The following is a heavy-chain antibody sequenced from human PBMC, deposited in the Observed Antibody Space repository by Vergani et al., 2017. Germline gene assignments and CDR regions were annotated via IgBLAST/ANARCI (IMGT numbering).Heavy chain of an antibody. V-gene: IGHV3-21*01. CDR1: GFTFSSYS. Sequence: EVQLVESGGGLVKPGGSLRLSCAASGFTFSSYSMNWVRQAPGKGLEWVSSISSSSSYIYYADSVKGRFTISRDNAKNSLYLQMNSLRAEDTAVYYCARDPSSSGWYDYWGQGTLVTVSS. D-gene: IGHD6-19*01. CDR3: ARDPSSSGWYDY. J-gene: IGHJ4*02. CDR2: ISSSSSYI.